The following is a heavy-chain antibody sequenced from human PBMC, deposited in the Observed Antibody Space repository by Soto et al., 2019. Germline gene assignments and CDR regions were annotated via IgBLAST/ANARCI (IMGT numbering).Heavy chain of an antibody. CDR1: GGSFSVYY. CDR2: INHSGST. D-gene: IGHD3-10*01. V-gene: IGHV4-34*01. J-gene: IGHJ5*02. Sequence: SETLSLTCAVYGGSFSVYYWSWIRQPPGKGLEWIGEINHSGSTNYNPSLKSRVTISVDTSKNQFSLKLSSVTAADTAVYYCARRGSGSYYNARWFDPWGQGTLVTVSS. CDR3: ARRGSGSYYNARWFDP.